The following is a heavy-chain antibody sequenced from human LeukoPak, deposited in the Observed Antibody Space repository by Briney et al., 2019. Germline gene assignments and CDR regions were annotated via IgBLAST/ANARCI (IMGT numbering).Heavy chain of an antibody. J-gene: IGHJ4*02. Sequence: PGGSLRLSCAASGFTFSSYWMHWVRQAPGKGLVWVSRISSEGSSISYADSVKGRFTISRDNAKNTLYLQMNSLRAEDTAVFYCAKGTHYDFWSGYFGLDYWGQGTLVTVSS. D-gene: IGHD3-3*01. CDR3: AKGTHYDFWSGYFGLDY. V-gene: IGHV3-74*01. CDR1: GFTFSSYW. CDR2: ISSEGSSI.